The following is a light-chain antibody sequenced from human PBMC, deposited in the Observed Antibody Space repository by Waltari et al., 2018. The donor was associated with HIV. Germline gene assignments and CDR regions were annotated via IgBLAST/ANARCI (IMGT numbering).Light chain of an antibody. J-gene: IGLJ3*02. CDR1: SSDFGVYNF. V-gene: IGLV2-14*01. CDR3: TSFTRNDTLM. Sequence: QSALTQPASVSASPGQSITISCSGSSSDFGVYNFVSWYQQPPGVVPKVIIYEVFSRPSGVSNRFSGSKSGNTASLTISGLQTEDEADYYCTSFTRNDTLMFGGGTRVTVL. CDR2: EVF.